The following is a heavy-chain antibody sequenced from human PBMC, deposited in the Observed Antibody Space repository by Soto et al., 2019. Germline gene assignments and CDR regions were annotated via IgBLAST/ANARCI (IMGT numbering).Heavy chain of an antibody. CDR2: IKQDGSEK. Sequence: PGGSLRLSCAASGFTFSSFWVSWVPQAPGKGVEWVANIKQDGSEKYYVDSVKGRFTISRDNAKNSLYLQMNSLRAEDTAVYYCARDRKRLHFDYWGQGTLVTVSS. CDR1: GFTFSSFW. D-gene: IGHD4-4*01. CDR3: ARDRKRLHFDY. J-gene: IGHJ4*02. V-gene: IGHV3-7*03.